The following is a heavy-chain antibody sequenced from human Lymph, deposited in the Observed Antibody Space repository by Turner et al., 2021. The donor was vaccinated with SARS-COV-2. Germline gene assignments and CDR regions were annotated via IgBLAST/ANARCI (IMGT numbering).Heavy chain of an antibody. CDR2: INPNSGGT. D-gene: IGHD3-10*01. V-gene: IGHV1-2*02. J-gene: IGHJ4*02. Sequence: QVQLVQSGAEVKKPGASVKVPCKASGYTFTGYYMHWVRQAPGQGLEWMGWINPNSGGTNYPQKCQGRVTMTRDTSISRAYMELSRLRSDDTAVYYCARSRDLQSMIRGVDPFDYWGQGTLVTVSS. CDR3: ARSRDLQSMIRGVDPFDY. CDR1: GYTFTGYY.